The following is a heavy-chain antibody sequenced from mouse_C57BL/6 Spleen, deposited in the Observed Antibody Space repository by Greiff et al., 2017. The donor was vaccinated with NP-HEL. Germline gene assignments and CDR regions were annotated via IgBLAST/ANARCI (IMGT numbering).Heavy chain of an antibody. D-gene: IGHD1-1*01. CDR2: IDPETGGT. CDR3: TRRATVAPYEGYFDY. J-gene: IGHJ2*01. V-gene: IGHV1-15*01. CDR1: GYTFTDYE. Sequence: VQLQQSGAELVRPGASVTLSCKASGYTFTDYEMHWVKQTPVHGLEWIGAIDPETGGTAYNQKFKGKAILTADKSSSTAYMGLRSLTSEDSAVDYCTRRATVAPYEGYFDYWGQGTTLTVSS.